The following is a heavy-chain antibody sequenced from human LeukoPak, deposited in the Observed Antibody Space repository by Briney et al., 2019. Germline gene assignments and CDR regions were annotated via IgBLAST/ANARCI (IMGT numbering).Heavy chain of an antibody. CDR3: AGLGIAENFDY. CDR2: IYTSGST. D-gene: IGHD6-13*01. Sequence: PSETLSLTCTVSGGSISSYYWSWIRQPPGKGLEWIGYIYTSGSTNYNPSLKSRVTISVDTSKNQFSLKLSSVTAADMAVYYCAGLGIAENFDYWGQGTLVTVSS. J-gene: IGHJ4*02. V-gene: IGHV4-4*09. CDR1: GGSISSYY.